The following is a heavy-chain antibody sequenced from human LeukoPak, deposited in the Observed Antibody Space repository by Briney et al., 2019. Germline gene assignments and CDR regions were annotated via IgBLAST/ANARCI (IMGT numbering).Heavy chain of an antibody. D-gene: IGHD5-18*01. V-gene: IGHV1-24*01. CDR1: GYTLTELS. J-gene: IGHJ4*02. CDR3: ATALQYSYGFLDFDY. CDR2: FDPEDGET. Sequence: ASVKVSCKVSGYTLTELSMHWVRQAPGKGLEWMGGFDPEDGETIYAQKFQGRVTMTEDTSTDTAYMELSSLRSEDMAVYYCATALQYSYGFLDFDYWGQGTLVIVSS.